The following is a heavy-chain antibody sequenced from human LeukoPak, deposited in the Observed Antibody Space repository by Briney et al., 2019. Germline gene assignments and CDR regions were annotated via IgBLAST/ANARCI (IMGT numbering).Heavy chain of an antibody. CDR2: IYYSGST. Sequence: SETLSLTCSVSGGSISTYYWTWIRQPPGKGLEWLGYIYYSGSTNYNPSLKSRVTISLDTSKNQFSLKLSSVTAADTAVYYCARGTYYLANDAFDIWGQGTMVTVSS. CDR3: ARGTYYLANDAFDI. CDR1: GGSISTYY. J-gene: IGHJ3*02. V-gene: IGHV4-59*01. D-gene: IGHD3-10*01.